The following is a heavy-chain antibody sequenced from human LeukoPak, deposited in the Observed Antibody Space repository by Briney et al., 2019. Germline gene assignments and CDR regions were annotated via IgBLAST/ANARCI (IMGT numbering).Heavy chain of an antibody. J-gene: IGHJ4*02. CDR3: ARGLGSGSYSDANFDY. CDR2: IYYSGST. CDR1: GGSTSSYY. D-gene: IGHD3-10*01. Sequence: PSETLSLTCTVSGGSTSSYYWSWIRQPPGKGLEWIGYIYYSGSTNYNPSLKSRVTISVDTSKNQFSLKLSSVTAADTAVYYCARGLGSGSYSDANFDYWGQGTLVTVSS. V-gene: IGHV4-59*01.